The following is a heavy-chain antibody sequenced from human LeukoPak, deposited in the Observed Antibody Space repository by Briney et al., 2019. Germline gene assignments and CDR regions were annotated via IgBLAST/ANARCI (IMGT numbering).Heavy chain of an antibody. Sequence: GGSLRLSCAASEFTFSNYAMSWVRQAPGKGLEWVSVIYTGGNSYYAGSVQGRFIISRDISKNTLYLQMNSLRAEDSALYYCARGGRGSAAVVAPRSFDIWGQGTMVTVSS. CDR3: ARGGRGSAAVVAPRSFDI. V-gene: IGHV3-53*01. CDR2: IYTGGNS. D-gene: IGHD3-22*01. CDR1: EFTFSNYA. J-gene: IGHJ3*02.